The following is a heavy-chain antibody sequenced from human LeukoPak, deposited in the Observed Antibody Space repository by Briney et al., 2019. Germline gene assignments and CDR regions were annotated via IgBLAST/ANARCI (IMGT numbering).Heavy chain of an antibody. J-gene: IGHJ4*02. CDR3: ARTSIAAREADY. CDR2: ISNNGGST. Sequence: GGSLRLSCAAPGXTFSRYSVHWVRQAPGKGLEYVSAISNNGGSTYYAKSVKGRFTISRDNSKNTLYLQMGSLRAEDMAVYYCARTSIAAREADYWGQGTLVTVSS. V-gene: IGHV3-64*01. D-gene: IGHD6-6*01. CDR1: GXTFSRYS.